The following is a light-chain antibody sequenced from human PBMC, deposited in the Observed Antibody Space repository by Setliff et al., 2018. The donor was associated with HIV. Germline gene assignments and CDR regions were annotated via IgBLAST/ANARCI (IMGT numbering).Light chain of an antibody. Sequence: QSALTQPPSASGTPGQRVTISCSGSFSSLGRNTVNWYQQLPGTAPKLLIYSNYQRPSGVPDRFSVSKSGTSASLAISGLQSEDESDYYCAAWDDSLNGYVFGTGTKVTVL. CDR1: FSSLGRNT. CDR2: SNY. CDR3: AAWDDSLNGYV. V-gene: IGLV1-44*01. J-gene: IGLJ1*01.